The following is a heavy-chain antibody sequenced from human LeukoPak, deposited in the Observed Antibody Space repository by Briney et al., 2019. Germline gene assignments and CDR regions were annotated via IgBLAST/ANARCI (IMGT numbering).Heavy chain of an antibody. CDR2: INHAGST. D-gene: IGHD3-22*01. V-gene: IGHV4-34*01. J-gene: IGHJ2*01. CDR1: GGSISSYY. Sequence: SETLSPTCTVSGGSISSYYWSWIRQPPGKGLEWIGEINHAGSTSYNPSLKSRVTISADTSKNQFSLKLSSVTAADTAVYYCARGPKYDRGSWLRTWYFDLWGRGTLVTVSS. CDR3: ARGPKYDRGSWLRTWYFDL.